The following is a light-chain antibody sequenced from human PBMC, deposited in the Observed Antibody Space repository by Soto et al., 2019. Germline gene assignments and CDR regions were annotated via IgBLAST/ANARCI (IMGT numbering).Light chain of an antibody. CDR3: QQYGSSPIT. Sequence: EIVLTQSPGTLSLSPGERGTLSCRASQSVSSSFLAWYQQKPGQTPRLLIYGASTRATGIPDRFSGSGSGTDFTLTISRLEPEDFAVYYCQQYGSSPITFGQGTQLEIK. CDR2: GAS. J-gene: IGKJ5*01. CDR1: QSVSSSF. V-gene: IGKV3-20*01.